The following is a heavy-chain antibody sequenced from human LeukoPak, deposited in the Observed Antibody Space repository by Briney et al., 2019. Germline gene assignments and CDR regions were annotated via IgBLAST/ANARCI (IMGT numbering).Heavy chain of an antibody. D-gene: IGHD3-10*01. CDR3: AKLAMVRGVNFDY. Sequence: GRSLRLSCAVSGFTFSSYGMHWVRQAPGKGLEWVAVISYDGSNKYYADSVKGRFTISRDNSKNTLYLQMNSLRAEDTPVYYCAKLAMVRGVNFDYWGQGTLVTVSS. CDR2: ISYDGSNK. CDR1: GFTFSSYG. J-gene: IGHJ4*02. V-gene: IGHV3-30*18.